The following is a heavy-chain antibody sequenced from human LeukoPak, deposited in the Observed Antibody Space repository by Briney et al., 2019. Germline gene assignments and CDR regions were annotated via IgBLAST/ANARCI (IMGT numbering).Heavy chain of an antibody. CDR3: AGVGAGLGLSLSYYYMDV. Sequence: PSETLSLTCAVYGGSFSGYYWSWIRQPPGKGLEWIGEINHSGSTNYNPSLKSRVTISVDTSKNQFSLKLSSVTAADTAVYYCAGVGAGLGLSLSYYYMDVWGKGTTVTISS. CDR1: GGSFSGYY. J-gene: IGHJ6*03. V-gene: IGHV4-34*01. D-gene: IGHD1-26*01. CDR2: INHSGST.